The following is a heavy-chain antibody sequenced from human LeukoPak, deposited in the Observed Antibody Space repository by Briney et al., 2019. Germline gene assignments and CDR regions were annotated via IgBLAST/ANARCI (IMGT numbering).Heavy chain of an antibody. D-gene: IGHD6-19*01. V-gene: IGHV3-74*01. J-gene: IGHJ3*02. CDR3: AREAAVAGTAFDI. CDR2: INSAGSST. CDR1: GFTFSSYS. Sequence: PGGSLRLSCAASGFTFSSYSMNWVRQAPGKGLVWVSRINSAGSSTTYADSVKGRFTISRDNAKNTLYLQMNSLRADDTAVYYCAREAAVAGTAFDIWGQGTMVTVSS.